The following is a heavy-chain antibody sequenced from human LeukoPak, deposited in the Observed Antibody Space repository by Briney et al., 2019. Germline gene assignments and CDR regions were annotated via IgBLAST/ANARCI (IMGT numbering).Heavy chain of an antibody. CDR1: GFTLSSYE. D-gene: IGHD6-13*01. Sequence: QTGGSLRLSCIASGFTLSSYEMSWIRQAPGKGLEWVSSVDYSGGDTHYADSVMGRFTISRDNSKNTLYLQLNSLRPEDTAVYYCATDGDGTSWYPPYFDYWGQGTLVTVSS. V-gene: IGHV3-23*01. CDR3: ATDGDGTSWYPPYFDY. J-gene: IGHJ4*02. CDR2: VDYSGGDT.